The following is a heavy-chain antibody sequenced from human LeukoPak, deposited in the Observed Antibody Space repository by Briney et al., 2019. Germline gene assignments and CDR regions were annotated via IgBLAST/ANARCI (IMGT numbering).Heavy chain of an antibody. V-gene: IGHV5-51*01. D-gene: IGHD2-15*01. CDR2: TYPGDSDT. CDR1: GYSFTSYW. CDR3: ARRDCSGGSCYSHFDY. J-gene: IGHJ4*02. Sequence: GESLKISCKGSGYSFTSYWIGWVRQMPGKGLEWMGITYPGDSDTRYSPSFQGQVTISADKSISTAYLQWSSLKASDTAMYYCARRDCSGGSCYSHFDYWGQGTLVTVSS.